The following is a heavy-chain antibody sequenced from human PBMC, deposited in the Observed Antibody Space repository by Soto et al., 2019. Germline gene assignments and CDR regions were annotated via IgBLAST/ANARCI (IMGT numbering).Heavy chain of an antibody. D-gene: IGHD2-15*01. CDR3: AKLVYCSGGTCYLDYYYGVDV. J-gene: IGHJ6*02. Sequence: EVQLLESGGGLVQPGGSLRLSCAASGFSFSRHAMSWGLQAPGKGLEWVSTISSGGTTYYVDSVKGRFNISRDNSKNKQYLQMNRLGAEDTAVYYCAKLVYCSGGTCYLDYYYGVDVWGQGTTVTVSS. CDR1: GFSFSRHA. V-gene: IGHV3-23*01. CDR2: ISSGGTT.